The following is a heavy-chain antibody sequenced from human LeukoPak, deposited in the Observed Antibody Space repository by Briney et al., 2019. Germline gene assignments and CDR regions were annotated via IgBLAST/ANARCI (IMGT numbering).Heavy chain of an antibody. J-gene: IGHJ6*02. CDR2: ISSSSSYI. D-gene: IGHD3-3*01. CDR3: ARDTYDFWSGYPLGVGNPPYYYYGMDV. CDR1: GFTFSSYS. V-gene: IGHV3-21*01. Sequence: GGSLRLSCAASGFTFSSYSMNWVRQAPGKGLEWVSSISSSSSYIYYADSVKGRFTISRDNAKNSLYLQMNSLRAEDTAVYYCARDTYDFWSGYPLGVGNPPYYYYGMDVWGQGTTVTVSS.